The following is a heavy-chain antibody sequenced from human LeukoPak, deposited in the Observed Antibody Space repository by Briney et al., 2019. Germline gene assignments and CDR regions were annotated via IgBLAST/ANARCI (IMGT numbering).Heavy chain of an antibody. Sequence: ASVKVSCKASGYTFTSYGISWVRQAPGQGLEWMGWISAHNGYTKYAQKVQGRVTLTTDTSTSTAYMELRSLRSDDTAVYYCARATIFRNWFDPWGQGTLVTVSS. CDR2: ISAHNGYT. CDR3: ARATIFRNWFDP. D-gene: IGHD3-9*01. V-gene: IGHV1-18*01. J-gene: IGHJ5*02. CDR1: GYTFTSYG.